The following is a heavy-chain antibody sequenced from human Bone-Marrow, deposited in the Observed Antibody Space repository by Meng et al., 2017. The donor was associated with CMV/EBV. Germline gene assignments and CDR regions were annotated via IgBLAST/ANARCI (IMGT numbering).Heavy chain of an antibody. D-gene: IGHD3-10*01. CDR2: INHSGST. CDR1: GGSFSGYY. Sequence: GSLRLSCAVYGGSFSGYYWSWIRQPPGKGLEWIGEINHSGSTNYNPSLKSRVTISVDTSKNQFSLKLSSVTAADTAVYYCARERGPRYFDLWGRGTLVTVS. V-gene: IGHV4-34*01. CDR3: ARERGPRYFDL. J-gene: IGHJ2*01.